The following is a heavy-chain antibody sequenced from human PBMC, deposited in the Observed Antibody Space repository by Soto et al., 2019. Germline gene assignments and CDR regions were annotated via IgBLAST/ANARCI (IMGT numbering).Heavy chain of an antibody. CDR3: AIAVAGYNWFDP. J-gene: IGHJ5*02. CDR1: GGSISSSSYY. D-gene: IGHD6-19*01. CDR2: IYYSGST. V-gene: IGHV4-39*01. Sequence: SETLSLTCTVSGGSISSSSYYWCWIRQPPGKGLEWIGSIYYSGSTYYNPSLKSRVTISVDTSKNQFSLKLSSVTAADTAVYYCAIAVAGYNWFDPWGQGTLVTVSS.